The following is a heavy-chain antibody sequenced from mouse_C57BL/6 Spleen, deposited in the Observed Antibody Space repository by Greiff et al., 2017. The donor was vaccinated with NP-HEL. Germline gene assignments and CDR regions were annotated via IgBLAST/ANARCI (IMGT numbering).Heavy chain of an antibody. CDR3: ARYVYGNYVDWYFDV. D-gene: IGHD2-1*01. V-gene: IGHV1-53*01. CDR2: IKPSNGGT. CDR1: GYTFTSYW. J-gene: IGHJ1*03. Sequence: VQLQQPGTELVKPGASVKLSCKASGYTFTSYWMHWVKQRPGQGLEWIGNIKPSNGGTNYNEKFKSKATLTVDKSSSTAYMQLSSLTSEDSAVYYCARYVYGNYVDWYFDVWGTGTTVTVSS.